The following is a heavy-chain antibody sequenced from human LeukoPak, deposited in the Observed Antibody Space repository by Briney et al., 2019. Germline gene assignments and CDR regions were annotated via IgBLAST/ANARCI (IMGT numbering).Heavy chain of an antibody. D-gene: IGHD6-19*01. CDR3: ARDGTGSNSGWYIH. V-gene: IGHV3-33*01. Sequence: PGGSLRLSCAASGFTFSSHGMHWVRQAPGKGLEGVAVIWYDGSNKYYADSVKGRFTISRDNSKNTLYLQMNSLRAEDTAVYYCARDGTGSNSGWYIHWGQGALVTVSS. CDR2: IWYDGSNK. CDR1: GFTFSSHG. J-gene: IGHJ4*02.